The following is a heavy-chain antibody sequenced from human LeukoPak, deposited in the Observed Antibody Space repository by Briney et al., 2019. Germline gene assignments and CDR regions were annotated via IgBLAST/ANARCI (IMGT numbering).Heavy chain of an antibody. J-gene: IGHJ4*02. D-gene: IGHD2-15*01. V-gene: IGHV4-59*11. CDR3: ARDSGGSWKY. CDR1: GGSISSHY. Sequence: NSSEALSLTCTVSGGSISSHYWIWIRQPPGQGLEWIGYIDYSGSTNYNPSLKSRVTISVDTSKNQFSLKPSSVIAADTAVYSCARDSGGSWKYCGQGTLVTVSS. CDR2: IDYSGST.